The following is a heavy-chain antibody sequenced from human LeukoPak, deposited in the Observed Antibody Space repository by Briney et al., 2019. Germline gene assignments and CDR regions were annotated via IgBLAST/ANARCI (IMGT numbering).Heavy chain of an antibody. V-gene: IGHV1-2*02. J-gene: IGHJ4*02. CDR1: TGYY. CDR3: ARAPISYSGSYLVY. D-gene: IGHD1-26*01. Sequence: GASVKVSCKTSTGYYMHWVRQAPGQGLEYMGWIHPNSGASKSVPKFQGRVTMTRDTSINTDYVELSSLTSDDTAVYYCARAPISYSGSYLVYWGQGTLVTVSS. CDR2: IHPNSGAS.